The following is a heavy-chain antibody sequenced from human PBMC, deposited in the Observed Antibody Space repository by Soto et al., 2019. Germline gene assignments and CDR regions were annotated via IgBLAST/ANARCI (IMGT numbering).Heavy chain of an antibody. CDR3: ATSLSAGYYYGMDV. V-gene: IGHV1-2*02. D-gene: IGHD6-25*01. CDR1: GYTFTGYY. Sequence: ASVKVSCKASGYTFTGYYMHWVRQAPGQGLEWMGWINPNSGGTNYAQKFQGRVTMTRDTSISTAYMELSRLRSDDTAVYYCATSLSAGYYYGMDVWGQGTTVTVSS. CDR2: INPNSGGT. J-gene: IGHJ6*02.